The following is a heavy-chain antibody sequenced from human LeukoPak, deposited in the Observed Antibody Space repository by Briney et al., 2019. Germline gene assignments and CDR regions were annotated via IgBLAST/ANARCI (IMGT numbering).Heavy chain of an antibody. J-gene: IGHJ4*02. CDR2: IYPGDSDT. V-gene: IGHV5-51*07. D-gene: IGHD3-10*01. Sequence: GESLKISCKNSGYRFTTYWIAWVHQMPGKGLEWMGIIYPGDSDTKYSPSFQGQVTISADKSISTAYMELSRLRSDDTAVYYCARLILWFGENFDYWGQGTLVTVSS. CDR1: GYRFTTYW. CDR3: ARLILWFGENFDY.